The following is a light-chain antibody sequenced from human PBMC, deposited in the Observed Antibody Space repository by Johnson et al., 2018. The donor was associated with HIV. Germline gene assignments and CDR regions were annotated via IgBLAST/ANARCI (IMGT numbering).Light chain of an antibody. Sequence: QSLLTQPPSVSAAPGQKVTISCSGSSSNIGRNYVSWYQQLPGTAPKLLIFDNNKRPSGIPDRFSASKSGTSATLGITGLQTGDEADYYCGTWDSSLSAYAFGTGTKVTAL. J-gene: IGLJ1*01. CDR2: DNN. CDR3: GTWDSSLSAYA. V-gene: IGLV1-51*01. CDR1: SSNIGRNY.